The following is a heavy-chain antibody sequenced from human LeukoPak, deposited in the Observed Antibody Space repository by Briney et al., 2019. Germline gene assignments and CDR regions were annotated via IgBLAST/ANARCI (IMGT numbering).Heavy chain of an antibody. Sequence: TGGSLRLSCAASGFTFSSSPMSWVRQAPGKGLEWVSAISNNGGYTYYADSVQGRFTISRDNSKSTLCLQMNSLRAEDTAVYYCAKQLGYCSDGSCYFPYWGQGTLVTVSS. CDR2: ISNNGGYT. V-gene: IGHV3-23*01. D-gene: IGHD2-15*01. CDR3: AKQLGYCSDGSCYFPY. J-gene: IGHJ4*02. CDR1: GFTFSSSP.